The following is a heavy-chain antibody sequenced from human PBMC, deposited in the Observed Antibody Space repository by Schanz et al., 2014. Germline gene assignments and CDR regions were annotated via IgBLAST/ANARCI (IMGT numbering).Heavy chain of an antibody. J-gene: IGHJ4*02. V-gene: IGHV3-7*01. CDR2: IKQDESER. D-gene: IGHD5-12*01. CDR3: AKGFGGYDLGLDY. Sequence: EVQVVESGGGLVQPGGSLRLSCAASGFSFSTHAMSWVRQAPGKGLEWVANIKQDESERSYVDSVKGRFTISRDNSKNTLSLQMNSLRAEDTAVYYCAKGFGGYDLGLDYWGQGTLVTVSS. CDR1: GFSFSTHA.